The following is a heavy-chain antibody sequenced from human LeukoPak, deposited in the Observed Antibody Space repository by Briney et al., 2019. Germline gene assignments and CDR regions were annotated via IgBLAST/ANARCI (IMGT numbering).Heavy chain of an antibody. V-gene: IGHV1-2*02. J-gene: IGHJ3*02. Sequence: ASVKVSCKASGYTFTGYYMHSVRQAPGQGLEWMGWINPNSGGTNYAQKFQGMVTMTRDTSIRTAYMEMSRLRSDDTAVYYCARDKDNSSGWYWYAFDIWGQGTMVTVSS. CDR3: ARDKDNSSGWYWYAFDI. D-gene: IGHD6-19*01. CDR2: INPNSGGT. CDR1: GYTFTGYY.